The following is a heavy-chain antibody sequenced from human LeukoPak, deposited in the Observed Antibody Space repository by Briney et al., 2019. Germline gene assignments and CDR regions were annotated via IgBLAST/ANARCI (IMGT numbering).Heavy chain of an antibody. J-gene: IGHJ6*02. CDR3: ARDPGNGNSPYYYGMDV. CDR2: IWYDGSNK. CDR1: GFTFSSYG. Sequence: PGRSLRLSCAASGFTFSSYGMHWVRQAPGKGLEWVAVIWYDGSNKYYADSVKGRFTISRDNSKNTLYLQMNSLRAEDTAVYYCARDPGNGNSPYYYGMDVWGQGTTVTVSS. V-gene: IGHV3-33*01. D-gene: IGHD4-23*01.